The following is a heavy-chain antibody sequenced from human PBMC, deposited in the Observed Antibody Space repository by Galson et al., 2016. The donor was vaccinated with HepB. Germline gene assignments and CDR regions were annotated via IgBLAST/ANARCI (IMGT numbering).Heavy chain of an antibody. Sequence: ETLSLTCTVSGGSMRNYQWSWVRQPPGKGLEWIGYIYNDGSGSANHNPSLKSRISISQDTHKKQFSLRLTSVTPADTAVYYCARDNWGSLDYWGQGTLVTVSS. CDR2: IYNDGSGSA. CDR3: ARDNWGSLDY. V-gene: IGHV4-59*01. D-gene: IGHD7-27*01. CDR1: GGSMRNYQ. J-gene: IGHJ4*02.